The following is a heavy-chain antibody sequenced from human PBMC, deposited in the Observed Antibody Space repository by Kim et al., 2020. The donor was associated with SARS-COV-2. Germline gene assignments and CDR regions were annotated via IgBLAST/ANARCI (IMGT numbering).Heavy chain of an antibody. D-gene: IGHD6-13*01. CDR1: GYTFTSYG. CDR2: ISAYNGNT. CDR3: ARDGGSIVAAGSYYYYYYGMDV. Sequence: ASVKVSCKASGYTFTSYGISWVRQAPGQGLEWMGWISAYNGNTNYAQKLQGRVTMTTDTSTSTSYMELRSLRSDDTAVYYCARDGGSIVAAGSYYYYYYGMDVWGQGATVTVYS. V-gene: IGHV1-18*01. J-gene: IGHJ6*02.